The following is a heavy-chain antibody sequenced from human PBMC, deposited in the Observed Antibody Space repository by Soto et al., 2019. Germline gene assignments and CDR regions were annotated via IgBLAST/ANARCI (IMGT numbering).Heavy chain of an antibody. V-gene: IGHV3-7*03. J-gene: IGHJ4*02. Sequence: EVQLVESGGGLVQPGGSLRLSCAASGFTFSSYWMSWVRQAPGKGLEWVANIKEDGSEKYYVDSMKGRFTISRDNAKNSLYLQMDSLRAEDTAVYYCARGPLVTAADHQWGQGTLVTVSS. CDR2: IKEDGSEK. CDR3: ARGPLVTAADHQ. CDR1: GFTFSSYW. D-gene: IGHD6-13*01.